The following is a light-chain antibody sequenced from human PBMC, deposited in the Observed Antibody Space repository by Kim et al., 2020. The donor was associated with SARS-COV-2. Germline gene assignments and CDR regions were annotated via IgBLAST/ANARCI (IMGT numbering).Light chain of an antibody. CDR1: QSVKDN. J-gene: IGKJ4*01. CDR3: QQYSQWLT. CDR2: GAS. Sequence: EIVMTQSPASLSVSPGERATLSCRASQSVKDNLAWYQQKPGQPPRLLIFGASTRATGIPVRFSGSGSGTEFTLTISSLQSEDFAVYFCQQYSQWLTFGGGTKV. V-gene: IGKV3-15*01.